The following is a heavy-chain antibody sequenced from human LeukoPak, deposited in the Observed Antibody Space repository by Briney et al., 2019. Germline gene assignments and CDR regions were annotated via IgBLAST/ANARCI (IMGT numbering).Heavy chain of an antibody. J-gene: IGHJ5*02. CDR1: GYTFTSYG. Sequence: VSVKVSCKASGYTFTSYGISWVRQAPGQGLEWMGWISAYNGNTNYAQKLQGRVTMTTDTSTSTAYMELRSLRPDDTAVYYCARTRSIGDWFDPWGQGTLVTVSS. V-gene: IGHV1-18*01. CDR2: ISAYNGNT. CDR3: ARTRSIGDWFDP. D-gene: IGHD6-6*01.